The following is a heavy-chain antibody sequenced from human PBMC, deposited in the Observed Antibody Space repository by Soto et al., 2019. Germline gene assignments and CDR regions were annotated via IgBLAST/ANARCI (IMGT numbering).Heavy chain of an antibody. CDR2: INTDNGNT. Sequence: GASVKVSCKASGYTFTRYSLQWARQAPGQRLEWMGWINTDNGNTGFSHKFQGRVTVVRDTSANMVYMTLNSLTSGDTAVYYCARDLDQGSFDYWGQGTPVTVSS. D-gene: IGHD2-2*01. J-gene: IGHJ4*01. CDR3: ARDLDQGSFDY. CDR1: GYTFTRYS. V-gene: IGHV1-3*04.